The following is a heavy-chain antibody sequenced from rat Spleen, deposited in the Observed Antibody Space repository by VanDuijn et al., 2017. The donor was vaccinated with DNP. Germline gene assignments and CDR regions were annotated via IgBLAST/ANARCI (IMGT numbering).Heavy chain of an antibody. Sequence: EVQLQESGPGLVKPSQSLSLTCSVTGSSITSNYWAWIRKFPGNKMEWMGYISYSGDTRYNPSLKSRFSITRDTSKNQFFLQFNSVTTEDTATYYCARWGGRYFDYWGQGVMVTVSS. D-gene: IGHD5-1*01. J-gene: IGHJ2*01. V-gene: IGHV3-1*01. CDR1: GSSITSNY. CDR3: ARWGGRYFDY. CDR2: ISYSGDT.